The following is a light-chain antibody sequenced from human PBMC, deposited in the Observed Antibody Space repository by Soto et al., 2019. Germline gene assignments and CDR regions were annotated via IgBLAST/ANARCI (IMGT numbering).Light chain of an antibody. CDR3: RVYCPSTTRFT. J-gene: IGKJ2*01. Sequence: DIVLTQSPGTLSLSPGERDTVSCRVSKSGSSSYLAWYQQKPGQAPRRLIYGASNRATDIPDRCSGSGSGTDFIFTISRLDHDFFAVYFSRVYCPSTTRFTFGQGTKLEIK. V-gene: IGKV3-20*01. CDR2: GAS. CDR1: KSGSSSY.